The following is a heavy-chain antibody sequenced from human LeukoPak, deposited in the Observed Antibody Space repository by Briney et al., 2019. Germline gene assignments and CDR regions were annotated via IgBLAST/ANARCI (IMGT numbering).Heavy chain of an antibody. J-gene: IGHJ4*02. D-gene: IGHD5-12*01. CDR2: ISSSSSTI. CDR3: ARDNGNRWLRGGYFDY. Sequence: PGGSLRLSCAASGFTFSSYSMNWVRQAPGKGLEWVSYISSSSSTIYYADSVKGRFTISRDSAKNSLYLQMNSLRAEDTAVYYCARDNGNRWLRGGYFDYWGQGTLVTVSS. V-gene: IGHV3-48*01. CDR1: GFTFSSYS.